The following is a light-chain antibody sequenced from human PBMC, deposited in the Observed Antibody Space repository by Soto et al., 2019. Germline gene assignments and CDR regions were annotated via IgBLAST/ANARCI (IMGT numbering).Light chain of an antibody. Sequence: EIVMTQSPATLSVSPGERATLSCRASQSISSNLAWYQQKPGQAPRLLIYGASTRDTGIPARFSGSGSGTEFTLTISCLQSEDFVVYYCQVYNNWLTFAGGPKVDIK. CDR2: GAS. CDR1: QSISSN. J-gene: IGKJ4*01. V-gene: IGKV3-15*01. CDR3: QVYNNWLT.